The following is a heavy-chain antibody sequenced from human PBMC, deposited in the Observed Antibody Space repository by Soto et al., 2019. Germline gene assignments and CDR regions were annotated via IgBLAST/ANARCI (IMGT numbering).Heavy chain of an antibody. J-gene: IGHJ4*02. V-gene: IGHV3-23*01. Sequence: EVQLLESGGGLVQPGGSLRLSCAASAFTFSNYAMTWVRQAPGKGLEWVSTISGSGGTTYYADSVKGRFTISRDNSDNTLYLQMNSLRAEDTAVYYCAKWSTVGASKTVDYWGQGTQVTVSS. CDR2: ISGSGGTT. CDR1: AFTFSNYA. CDR3: AKWSTVGASKTVDY. D-gene: IGHD1-26*01.